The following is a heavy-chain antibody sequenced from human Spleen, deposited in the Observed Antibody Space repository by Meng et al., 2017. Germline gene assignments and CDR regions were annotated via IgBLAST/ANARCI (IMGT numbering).Heavy chain of an antibody. V-gene: IGHV6-1*01. D-gene: IGHD1-1*01. CDR1: GDSVSSNSAA. CDR3: ARGAERQGLSMWYYYGLDV. Sequence: SQTLSLTCAISGDSVSSNSAAWNWIRQSPSRGLEWLGRTYYRSKWYNDYAVSVKSRITINPDTSKNQFSLQLNSVTPEDTAVYYCARGAERQGLSMWYYYGLDVWGQGTTVTVS. J-gene: IGHJ6*02. CDR2: TYYRSKWYN.